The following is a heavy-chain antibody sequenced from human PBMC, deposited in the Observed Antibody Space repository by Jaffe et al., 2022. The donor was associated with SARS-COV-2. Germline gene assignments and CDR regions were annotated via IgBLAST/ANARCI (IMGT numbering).Heavy chain of an antibody. J-gene: IGHJ4*02. CDR1: GFTFSSYA. D-gene: IGHD2-2*01. V-gene: IGHV3-64*01. Sequence: EVQLVESGGGLVQPGGSLRLSCAASGFTFSSYAMHWVRQAPGKGLEYVSAISSNGGSTYYANSVKGRFTISRDNSKNTLYLQMGSLRAEDMAVYYCARGDAMIEDYFDYWGQGTLVTVSS. CDR2: ISSNGGST. CDR3: ARGDAMIEDYFDY.